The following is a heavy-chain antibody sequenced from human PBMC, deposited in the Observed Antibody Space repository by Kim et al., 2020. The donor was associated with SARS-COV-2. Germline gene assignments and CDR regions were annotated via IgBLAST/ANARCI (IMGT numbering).Heavy chain of an antibody. V-gene: IGHV3-23*01. CDR3: AKSDSSMVQGVTDFYYYYGMDV. D-gene: IGHD3-10*01. CDR1: GFTFSSYA. Sequence: GGSLRLSCAASGFTFSSYAMSWVRQAPGKGLEWVSAISGSGGSTYYADSVKGRFTISRDNSKNTLYLQMNSLRAEDTAVYYCAKSDSSMVQGVTDFYYYYGMDVWGQGTTVTVSS. CDR2: ISGSGGST. J-gene: IGHJ6*02.